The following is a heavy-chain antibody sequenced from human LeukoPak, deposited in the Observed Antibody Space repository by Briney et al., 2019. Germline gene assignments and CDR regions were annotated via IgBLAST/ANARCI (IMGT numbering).Heavy chain of an antibody. J-gene: IGHJ6*02. V-gene: IGHV3-48*02. D-gene: IGHD6-13*01. Sequence: GGSLRLSSAASGFAFNTYSMNWVRQAPGKGLQWVSSITTSSTTKYYADSVKGRFTISRDNAKNSLYLQMDSLRDEDTAVYYCARAFSIAAAGNYYYYYGMDVWGQGTTVTVSS. CDR1: GFAFNTYS. CDR3: ARAFSIAAAGNYYYYYGMDV. CDR2: ITTSSTTK.